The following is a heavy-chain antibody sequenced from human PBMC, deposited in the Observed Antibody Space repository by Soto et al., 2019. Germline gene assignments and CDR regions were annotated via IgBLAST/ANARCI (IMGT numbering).Heavy chain of an antibody. CDR2: ISWNSGSI. CDR1: GFTFDDYA. CDR3: AKESQANLGTGGFDY. D-gene: IGHD7-27*01. J-gene: IGHJ4*02. V-gene: IGHV3-9*01. Sequence: EVQLVESGGGLVQPGRSLRLSCAASGFTFDDYAMHWVRQAPGKGLEWVSGISWNSGSIGYADSVKGRFTISRDNAKNSLYLQMQSLRPEDTALYYCAKESQANLGTGGFDYWGQGSPVTVSS.